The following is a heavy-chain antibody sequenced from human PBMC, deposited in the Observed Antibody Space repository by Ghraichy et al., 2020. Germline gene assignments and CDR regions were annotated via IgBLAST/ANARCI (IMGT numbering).Heavy chain of an antibody. V-gene: IGHV3-23*01. CDR2: ISGRGDTT. J-gene: IGHJ3*02. CDR1: GFTFGVHA. D-gene: IGHD6-19*01. Sequence: GGSLRLSCAVSGFTFGVHAMTWVRQAPGKGLEWVSSISGRGDTTYSADPVKGRFTMSRDNSQNTLFLQMNSLRAEDTALYYCAKFLRSGNYKRDFDAFDIWSQGIMVTVAS. CDR3: AKFLRSGNYKRDFDAFDI.